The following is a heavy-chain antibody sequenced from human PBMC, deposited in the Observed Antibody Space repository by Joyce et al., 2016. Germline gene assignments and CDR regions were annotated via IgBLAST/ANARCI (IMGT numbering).Heavy chain of an antibody. V-gene: IGHV3-33*01. CDR1: GFTFSTYG. J-gene: IGHJ4*02. D-gene: IGHD3-9*01. Sequence: QVQLVESGGGVVQPGRSLRLSCAASGFTFSTYGMHWVRQAPGKGLAWVAIIWYDGSNKFYADSVQGRFTISRDNSRNTLYLQMNSLRAEDTAVYYCARDTSLRYFDWLSANIDYWGQGTLVTVSS. CDR2: IWYDGSNK. CDR3: ARDTSLRYFDWLSANIDY.